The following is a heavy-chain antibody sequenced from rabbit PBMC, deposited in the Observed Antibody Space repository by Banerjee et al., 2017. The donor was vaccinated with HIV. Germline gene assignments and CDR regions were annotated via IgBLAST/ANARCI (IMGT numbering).Heavy chain of an antibody. CDR3: ARSTSGYDIGDL. Sequence: QSLEESGGGLVQPEGPLALTCKASGFTISSRYYMCWVRQAPGKGLEWIASIYAGSGATYYASWAKGRFTISKTSSTTVTLQMTSLTAADTATYFCARSTSGYDIGDLWGPGTLVTVS. D-gene: IGHD1-1*01. V-gene: IGHV1S40*01. CDR2: IYAGSGAT. J-gene: IGHJ6*01. CDR1: GFTISSRYY.